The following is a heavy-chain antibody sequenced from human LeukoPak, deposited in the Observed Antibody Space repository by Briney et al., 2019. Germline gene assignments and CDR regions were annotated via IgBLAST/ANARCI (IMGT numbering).Heavy chain of an antibody. CDR2: IYYSGST. CDR1: GGSVSSGSYY. V-gene: IGHV4-61*01. J-gene: IGHJ4*02. CDR3: ARGVVVAATPSTIDY. Sequence: SETLSLTCTVSGGSVSSGSYYWSWIRQPPGKGLEWIGYIYYSGSTNYNPSLKSRVTISVDTSKNQFSLKLSSVTAADTAVYHCARGVVVAATPSTIDYWGQGTLVTVSS. D-gene: IGHD2-15*01.